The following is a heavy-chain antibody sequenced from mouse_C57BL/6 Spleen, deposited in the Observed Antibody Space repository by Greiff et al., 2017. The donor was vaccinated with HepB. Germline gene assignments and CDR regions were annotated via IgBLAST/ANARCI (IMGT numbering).Heavy chain of an antibody. V-gene: IGHV7-3*01. D-gene: IGHD1-1*01. J-gene: IGHJ4*01. CDR2: IRNTANGYTT. CDR1: GFTFTDYY. CDR3: ARYIGWGYYGSSYLYYAMDY. Sequence: EVKLVESGGGLVQPGGSLSLSCAASGFTFTDYYMSWVRQPPGKALEWLGFIRNTANGYTTEYSATVKGRFTIYRDNSQSILYLQMNALRAEDSATYYCARYIGWGYYGSSYLYYAMDYWGQGTSVTVSS.